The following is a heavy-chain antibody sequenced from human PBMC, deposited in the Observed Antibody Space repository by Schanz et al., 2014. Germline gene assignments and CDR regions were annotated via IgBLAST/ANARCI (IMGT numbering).Heavy chain of an antibody. CDR1: GFAFSSYS. CDR3: AKGMGYCSGGTCYDYYYYGLDV. Sequence: QLVGSGGGLIQPGGSLRLSCTASGFAFSSYSMNWVRQAPGKGLEWVSYISSSSSYIYYADSVKGRFTISRDNAKNSLYLQMNSLRAEDTAVYYCAKGMGYCSGGTCYDYYYYGLDVWGQGTTVTVSS. J-gene: IGHJ6*02. D-gene: IGHD2-15*01. CDR2: ISSSSSYI. V-gene: IGHV3-21*05.